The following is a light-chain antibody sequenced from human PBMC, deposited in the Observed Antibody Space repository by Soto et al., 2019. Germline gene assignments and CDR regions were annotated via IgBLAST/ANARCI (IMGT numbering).Light chain of an antibody. CDR1: QSLLHSNGYNY. Sequence: DIVMTQSPLSLPVTPGEPASISCRSSQSLLHSNGYNYLDWYRQKPGHSPQVLISLGSNRASGVPDRFSVSGSGTYFTLKISRVEAEDVGVYYCMQGLQPPITFGQGTRLEIK. CDR3: MQGLQPPIT. V-gene: IGKV2-28*01. CDR2: LGS. J-gene: IGKJ5*01.